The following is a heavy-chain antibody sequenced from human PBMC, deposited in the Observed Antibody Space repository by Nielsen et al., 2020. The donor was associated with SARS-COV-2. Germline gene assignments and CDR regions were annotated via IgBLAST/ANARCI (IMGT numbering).Heavy chain of an antibody. Sequence: SETLSLTCTVSDGSITSYYWSWIRQPPGKGLEWIGYIYYSGNTNYNPSLKSRVTISLDMSKNQLSLKLNSVTAADTAMYYCARLRSDSSGYSPFDYWGQGTLVTVSS. V-gene: IGHV4-59*08. CDR1: DGSITSYY. CDR2: IYYSGNT. CDR3: ARLRSDSSGYSPFDY. J-gene: IGHJ4*02. D-gene: IGHD3-22*01.